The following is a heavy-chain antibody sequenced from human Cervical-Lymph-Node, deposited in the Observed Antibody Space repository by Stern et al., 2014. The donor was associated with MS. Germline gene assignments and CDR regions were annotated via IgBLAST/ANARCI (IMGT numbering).Heavy chain of an antibody. CDR3: ATPSLPFY. J-gene: IGHJ4*02. V-gene: IGHV1-8*01. D-gene: IGHD6-6*01. Sequence: MPLVDFRAEAKKPGASVVVSCKASGNTFTDYDITWVRQVPGKGIKWMAWINPKSGHTVSAEKFQARVTMTMNTSLRTAYMELSSLKSEDTAIYYCATPSLPFYWGQGTLITVSS. CDR2: INPKSGHT. CDR1: GNTFTDYD.